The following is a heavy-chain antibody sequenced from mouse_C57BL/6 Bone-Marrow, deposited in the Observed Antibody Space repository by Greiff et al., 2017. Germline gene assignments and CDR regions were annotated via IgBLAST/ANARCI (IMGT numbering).Heavy chain of an antibody. J-gene: IGHJ2*01. D-gene: IGHD1-2*01. CDR2: IYPRSGNT. CDR1: GYTFTSYG. CDR3: ARERITTALFDY. Sequence: VRLQQSGAELARPGASVKLSCKASGYTFTSYGISWVKQRTGQGLEWIGEIYPRSGNTYYNEKFKGKATLTADKSSSTAYMELRSLTSEDSAVYFGARERITTALFDYWGQGTTLTVSS. V-gene: IGHV1-81*01.